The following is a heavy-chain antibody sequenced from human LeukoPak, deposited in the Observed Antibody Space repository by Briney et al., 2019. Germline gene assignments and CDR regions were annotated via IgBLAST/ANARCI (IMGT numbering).Heavy chain of an antibody. J-gene: IGHJ4*02. V-gene: IGHV3-64D*09. CDR1: GFSLGNSA. CDR3: VKNVIIGAPARRDS. Sequence: PGGSLRLSCSASGFSLGNSAMHWVRQAPGKGLEDVSVIDSGGSATYADSVKGRLTISRDISKNSLYLQMSGLRPEDTAVYYCVKNVIIGAPARRDSGGEGTLVTVSS. CDR2: IDSGGSAT. D-gene: IGHD3-3*01.